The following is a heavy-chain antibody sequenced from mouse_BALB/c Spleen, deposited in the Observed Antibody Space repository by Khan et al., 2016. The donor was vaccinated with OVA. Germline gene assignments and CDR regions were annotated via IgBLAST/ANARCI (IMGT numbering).Heavy chain of an antibody. CDR1: GYTFTSYW. Sequence: EVKLQQSGTVLARPGASVKMSCKASGYTFTSYWMHWVKQRPGQGLEWIGDIYPGNTATNYNQKFKGKAKLTAVTYTSTAYMVHSSLTNEVSTVYYCTSRNWVLAWFVYWGQGTVVTVSA. V-gene: IGHV1-5*01. J-gene: IGHJ3*01. D-gene: IGHD4-1*01. CDR2: IYPGNTAT. CDR3: TSRNWVLAWFVY.